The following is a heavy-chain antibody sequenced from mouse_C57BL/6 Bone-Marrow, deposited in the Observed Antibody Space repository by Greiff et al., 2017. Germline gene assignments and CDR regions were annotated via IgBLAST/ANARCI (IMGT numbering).Heavy chain of an antibody. CDR3: ARLWGFYFDY. V-gene: IGHV7-3*01. J-gene: IGHJ2*01. CDR1: GFTFTDYY. D-gene: IGHD4-1*01. Sequence: EVHLVESGGGLVQPGGSLSLSCEASGFTFTDYYMSWVRQPPGKALEWLGFIRNKANGYTTEYSASVKGRFTISRDNSQSILYLQMNALRAEDSATYYCARLWGFYFDYWGQGTTLTVSS. CDR2: IRNKANGYTT.